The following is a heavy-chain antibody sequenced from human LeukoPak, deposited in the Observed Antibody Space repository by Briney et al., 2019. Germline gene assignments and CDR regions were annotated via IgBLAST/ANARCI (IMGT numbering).Heavy chain of an antibody. V-gene: IGHV3-48*01. Sequence: GGSLRLSCAASGFTFSSYSMNWVRQAPGKGLEWVSYINGDSSTIYYADSVKGRFTISRDNARNSLYLQMNSLRAEDTAMYYCARYLRLAPLDFWGPGTLVTVSS. CDR1: GFTFSSYS. D-gene: IGHD4-11*01. CDR3: ARYLRLAPLDF. J-gene: IGHJ4*02. CDR2: INGDSSTI.